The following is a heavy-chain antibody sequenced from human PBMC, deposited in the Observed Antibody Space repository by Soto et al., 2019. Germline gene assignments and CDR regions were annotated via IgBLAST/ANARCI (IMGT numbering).Heavy chain of an antibody. CDR2: INPNSSGT. J-gene: IGHJ3*02. CDR1: VYTFTGYY. CDR3: ARTSARDAFDI. D-gene: IGHD6-6*01. Sequence: SVKVSCKASVYTFTGYYMHWVRQAPGQRLEWMGWINPNSSGTNYAQKFQGWVTMTMDTSISTAYMQLTRLRSDDTAAYYGARTSARDAFDIWGQGTMVTVSS. V-gene: IGHV1-2*04.